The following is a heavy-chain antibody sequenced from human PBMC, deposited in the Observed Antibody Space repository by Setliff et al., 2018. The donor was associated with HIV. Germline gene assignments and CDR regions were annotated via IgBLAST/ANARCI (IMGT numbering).Heavy chain of an antibody. D-gene: IGHD3-9*01. J-gene: IGHJ6*03. CDR1: DGSMTSGSYY. Sequence: SETLSLTCSVSDGSMTSGSYYWGWIRQPPGKGLEWIGSVYYSGTTYYNPSLKSRLRMSVDTSKNQFTLKVISVTAADTAVYFCARVRTGSYFQRLDYYYMDVWGKGTTVTVSS. CDR2: VYYSGTT. V-gene: IGHV4-39*02. CDR3: ARVRTGSYFQRLDYYYMDV.